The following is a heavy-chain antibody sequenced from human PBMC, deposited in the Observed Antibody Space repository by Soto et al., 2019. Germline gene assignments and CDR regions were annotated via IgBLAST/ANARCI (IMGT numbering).Heavy chain of an antibody. J-gene: IGHJ6*02. Sequence: EVQLLESGGGLVQPGGSLRLSCAASGFTFSSYAMSWVRQAPGKGLEWVSAISGSGGSTYYADSVKGRCTISRDTTKNTQYRQKDSLRAEDTAVYYCAKDQGFSSTRCYDYYDYSGMDDWGQGTTVTV. CDR1: GFTFSSYA. CDR2: ISGSGGST. V-gene: IGHV3-23*01. D-gene: IGHD2-2*01. CDR3: AKDQGFSSTRCYDYYDYSGMDD.